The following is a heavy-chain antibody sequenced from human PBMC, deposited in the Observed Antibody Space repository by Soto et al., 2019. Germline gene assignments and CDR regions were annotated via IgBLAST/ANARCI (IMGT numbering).Heavy chain of an antibody. CDR1: GFTFSSYA. CDR2: ISGSGGST. CDR3: AKDIVVVPAAKSDFDY. Sequence: GESLRLSCAASGFTFSSYAMSWVRQAPGKGLEWVSAISGSGGSTYYADSVKGRFTISRDNSKNTLYLQMNSLRAEDTAVYYCAKDIVVVPAAKSDFDYWGQGTLVTVSS. V-gene: IGHV3-23*01. D-gene: IGHD2-2*01. J-gene: IGHJ4*02.